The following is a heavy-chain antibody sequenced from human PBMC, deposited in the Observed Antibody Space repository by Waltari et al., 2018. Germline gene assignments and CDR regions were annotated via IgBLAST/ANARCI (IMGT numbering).Heavy chain of an antibody. CDR1: GGTFSSYA. D-gene: IGHD3-9*01. Sequence: QVQLVQSGAEVKKPGSSVKVSCKASGGTFSSYAISWVRQAPGQGLEWMGGIIPIFGTANYGQRSQGRVTITADESTSTAYMELSSMRSEDTAVDYCAKGGAVLRYFDGSKTGSYGMDVWDQGTTVTVSS. CDR3: AKGGAVLRYFDGSKTGSYGMDV. V-gene: IGHV1-69*01. CDR2: IIPIFGTA. J-gene: IGHJ6*02.